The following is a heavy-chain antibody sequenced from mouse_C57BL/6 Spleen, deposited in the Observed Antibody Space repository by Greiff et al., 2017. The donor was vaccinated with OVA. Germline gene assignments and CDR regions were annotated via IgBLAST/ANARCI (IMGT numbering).Heavy chain of an antibody. CDR2: IDPSDSFT. CDR1: GYTFTSYW. V-gene: IGHV1-59*01. D-gene: IGHD2-3*01. Sequence: QVQLQQPGAELVRPGTSVKLSCKASGYTFTSYWMHWVKQRPGQGLEWIGVIDPSDSFTNYTQKLKGKATLPVYTSSSTAYMQLSSLTSEDSAVYYCARRYDYGYFDVWGTGTTVTVSS. J-gene: IGHJ1*03. CDR3: ARRYDYGYFDV.